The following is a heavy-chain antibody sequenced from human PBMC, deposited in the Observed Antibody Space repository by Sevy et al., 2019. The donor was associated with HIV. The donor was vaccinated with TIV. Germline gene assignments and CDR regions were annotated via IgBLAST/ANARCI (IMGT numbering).Heavy chain of an antibody. V-gene: IGHV3-23*01. CDR2: FSGSGGST. CDR3: AKDPDRGELHVHFDY. Sequence: GGSLRLSCAASGFTFSSYAMSWVRQAPGKGLEWVSAFSGSGGSTYYADSVKGRFTISRDNSKNTLYLQMNSLRAEDTAVYYCAKDPDRGELHVHFDYWGQGTLVTVSS. D-gene: IGHD1-26*01. J-gene: IGHJ4*02. CDR1: GFTFSSYA.